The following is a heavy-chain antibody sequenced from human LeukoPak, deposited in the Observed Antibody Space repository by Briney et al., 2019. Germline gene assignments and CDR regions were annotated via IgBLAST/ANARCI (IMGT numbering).Heavy chain of an antibody. CDR1: GFTFSSYA. V-gene: IGHV3-23*01. CDR3: AKDERGGYCSSTSCSYNDY. Sequence: GGSLRLSCAASGFTFSSYAMSWVRQAPGKGLEWVSAISGSGGSTYYAHSVKGRFTISRDNSKNTLYLQMNSLRAEDTAVYYCAKDERGGYCSSTSCSYNDYWGQGTLVTVSS. CDR2: ISGSGGST. D-gene: IGHD2-2*01. J-gene: IGHJ4*02.